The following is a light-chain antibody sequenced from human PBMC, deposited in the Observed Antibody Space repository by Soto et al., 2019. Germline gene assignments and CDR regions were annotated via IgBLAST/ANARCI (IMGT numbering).Light chain of an antibody. Sequence: EIVLAQSPDTLYLSPGERATLSCRAGQPISGTYVAWYQQKPGQAPRLLIYGASSRATGIPDRFSGSGSGTDFTLTISRLEPEDFAVYYCQQYGSSPWTFGQGTKVDIK. CDR2: GAS. V-gene: IGKV3-20*01. CDR1: QPISGTY. CDR3: QQYGSSPWT. J-gene: IGKJ2*01.